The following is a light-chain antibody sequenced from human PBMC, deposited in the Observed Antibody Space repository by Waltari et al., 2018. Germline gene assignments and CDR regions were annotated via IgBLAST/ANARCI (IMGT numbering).Light chain of an antibody. CDR3: ATWDDSLSGRV. CDR1: TSNIGTNT. Sequence: QSVLTQPPSTSGTPGQTVTISCSGSTSNIGTNTVTWYQLLPGTAPKTVIFVNYHRPSGVPDRFSASKSGPSASLVISGLQSEDEADYFCATWDDSLSGRVFGGGTKVTVL. J-gene: IGLJ3*02. V-gene: IGLV1-44*01. CDR2: VNY.